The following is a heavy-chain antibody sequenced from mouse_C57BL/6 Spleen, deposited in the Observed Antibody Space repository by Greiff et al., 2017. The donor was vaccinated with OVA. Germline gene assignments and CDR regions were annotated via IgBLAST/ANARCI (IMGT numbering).Heavy chain of an antibody. CDR3: ARPHHYYGSSYFDY. V-gene: IGHV1-82*01. D-gene: IGHD1-1*01. J-gene: IGHJ2*01. CDR2: FYPGDGDT. CDR1: GYAFSSSW. Sequence: VKLMESGPELVKPGASVKISCKASGYAFSSSWMNWVKQRPGKGLEWIGRFYPGDGDTNYNGKFKGKATLTADKSSSTAYMQLSRLTSEDSAVYFCARPHHYYGSSYFDYWGQGTTLTVSA.